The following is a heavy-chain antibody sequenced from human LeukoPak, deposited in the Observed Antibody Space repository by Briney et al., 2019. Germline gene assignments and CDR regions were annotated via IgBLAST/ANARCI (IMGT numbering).Heavy chain of an antibody. J-gene: IGHJ4*02. D-gene: IGHD1-26*01. CDR2: ISSDGSNK. V-gene: IGHV3-30*18. CDR1: GFTFSNYD. CDR3: AKDYYPDY. Sequence: PGGSLRLSCAASGFTFSNYDIHWVRQAPGKGLEWVAVISSDGSNKNYADSVKGRFTISRDNSKNTLYLQMNSLRAEDTAVYYCAKDYYPDYWGQGTLVTVSS.